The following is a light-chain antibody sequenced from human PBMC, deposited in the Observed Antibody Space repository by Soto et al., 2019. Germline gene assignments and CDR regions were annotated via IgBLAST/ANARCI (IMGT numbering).Light chain of an antibody. Sequence: EIVLTQSPGTLSLSPGERATLSCRASLSVTSNYLAWYQLKPGQAPRILIYGASNRATGIPDRFSGSGSGTDFTLTISRLEPEDFGVYFCQQYGNSPPNTFGQGTK. J-gene: IGKJ2*01. CDR2: GAS. CDR3: QQYGNSPPNT. CDR1: LSVTSNY. V-gene: IGKV3-20*01.